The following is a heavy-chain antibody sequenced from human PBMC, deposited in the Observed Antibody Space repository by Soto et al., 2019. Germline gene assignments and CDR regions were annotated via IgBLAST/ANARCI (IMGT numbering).Heavy chain of an antibody. CDR1: GFTFSSYA. CDR3: AKNILRYFDWLLDGFDY. D-gene: IGHD3-9*01. V-gene: IGHV3-23*01. J-gene: IGHJ4*02. Sequence: GGSLRLSCAASGFTFSSYAMSWVRQAPGKGLEWVSAISGSGGSTYYADSVKGRFTISRDNSKNTLYLQMNSLRAEDTAVYYCAKNILRYFDWLLDGFDYWGQGTLVTVS. CDR2: ISGSGGST.